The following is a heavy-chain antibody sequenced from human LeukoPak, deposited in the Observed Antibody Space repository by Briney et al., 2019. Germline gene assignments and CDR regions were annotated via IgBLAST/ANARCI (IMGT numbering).Heavy chain of an antibody. Sequence: GGSLRLSCAASGFTFSNAWMSWVRQAPGKGLEWVGRIKSKTDGGTTDYAAPVKGRFTISRDDSKNTLYLQMNSLKTEDTAVYYCTTKREVRGVISYYYYYMDVWGKGTTVTISS. CDR3: TTKREVRGVISYYYYYMDV. CDR1: GFTFSNAW. D-gene: IGHD3-10*01. CDR2: IKSKTDGGTT. V-gene: IGHV3-15*01. J-gene: IGHJ6*03.